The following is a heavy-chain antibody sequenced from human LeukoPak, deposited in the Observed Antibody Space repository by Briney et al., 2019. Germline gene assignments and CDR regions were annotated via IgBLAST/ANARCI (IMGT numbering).Heavy chain of an antibody. CDR3: ARRKEYSSSSLAYYYYGMDV. CDR1: GGSFSGYY. Sequence: PSGTLSLTCAVYGGSFSGYYWSWIRQPPGKGLEWIGEINHSGSTNYNPSLKSRVTISVDTSKNQFSLKLSSVTAADTAVYYCARRKEYSSSSLAYYYYGMDVWGQGTTVTVSS. V-gene: IGHV4-34*01. D-gene: IGHD6-6*01. J-gene: IGHJ6*02. CDR2: INHSGST.